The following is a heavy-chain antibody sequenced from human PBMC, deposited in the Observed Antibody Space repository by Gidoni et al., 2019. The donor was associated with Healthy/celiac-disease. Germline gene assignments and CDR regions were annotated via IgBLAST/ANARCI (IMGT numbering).Heavy chain of an antibody. J-gene: IGHJ4*02. CDR1: GGSISSYY. CDR2: IYYSGST. CDR3: ARHGLGNYYFDY. V-gene: IGHV4-59*08. Sequence: QVQLQESGPGLVKPSATLSLTCTVSGGSISSYYGSWIRQPPGKGLEWIGYIYYSGSTNYNPTLKSRVTISVDTSKNQFSLKLSSVTAADTAVYYCARHGLGNYYFDYWGQGTLVTVSS. D-gene: IGHD7-27*01.